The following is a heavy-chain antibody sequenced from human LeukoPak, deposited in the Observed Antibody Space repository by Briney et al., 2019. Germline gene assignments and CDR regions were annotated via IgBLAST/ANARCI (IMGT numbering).Heavy chain of an antibody. J-gene: IGHJ6*02. CDR3: ARIPLVATIYYGMDV. D-gene: IGHD5-12*01. CDR1: GFTFSSCS. CDR2: ISSSSSYI. V-gene: IGHV3-21*01. Sequence: KPGGSLRLSCAASGFTFSSCSMNWVRQAPGKGLEWVSSISSSSSYIYYADSVKGRFTISRDNAKNSLYLQMNSLRAEDTAVYYCARIPLVATIYYGMDVWGQGTTVTVSS.